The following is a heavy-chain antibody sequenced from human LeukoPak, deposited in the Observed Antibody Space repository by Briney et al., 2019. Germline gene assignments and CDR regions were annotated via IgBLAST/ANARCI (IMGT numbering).Heavy chain of an antibody. Sequence: GGSLRLSCAASEFTFSDYYMSWVRQAPGKGLEWVSAISGSGGSTYYADSVKGRFTISRDNSKNTLYLQMNSLRAEDTAVYYCAKDLRPDIYDYWGQGTLVTVSS. J-gene: IGHJ4*02. D-gene: IGHD3-9*01. CDR1: EFTFSDYY. CDR2: ISGSGGST. V-gene: IGHV3-23*01. CDR3: AKDLRPDIYDY.